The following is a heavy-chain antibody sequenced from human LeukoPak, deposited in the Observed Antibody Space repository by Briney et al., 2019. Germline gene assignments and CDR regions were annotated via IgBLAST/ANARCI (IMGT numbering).Heavy chain of an antibody. CDR3: ARGTRIAAAGRRGYWYFDL. CDR2: INPSGGST. CDR1: GYTFTSYY. D-gene: IGHD6-13*01. J-gene: IGHJ2*01. Sequence: ASVKVSCKASGYTFTSYYMQWVRQAPGQGLEWMGIINPSGGSTSYAQKFQGRVTMTRDTSTSTVYMELSSLRSEDTAVYYCARGTRIAAAGRRGYWYFDLWGRGTLVTVSS. V-gene: IGHV1-46*01.